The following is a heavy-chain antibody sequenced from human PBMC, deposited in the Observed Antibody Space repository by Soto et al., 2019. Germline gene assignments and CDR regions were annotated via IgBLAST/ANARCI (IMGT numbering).Heavy chain of an antibody. D-gene: IGHD3-16*01. CDR3: TTDWGSGTHYARAFDV. CDR2: IRSNIDGATT. V-gene: IGHV3-15*01. J-gene: IGHJ3*01. CDR1: GFAFKYAR. Sequence: EVLLVESGGGLVKPGGSLRLSCAASGFAFKYARMTWVRQAPGKGLEWVGHIRSNIDGATTAYAAPVKVRFTISRDESKNTVELQMNSLITEDTAVYYCTTDWGSGTHYARAFDVWGQGTMVTVSS.